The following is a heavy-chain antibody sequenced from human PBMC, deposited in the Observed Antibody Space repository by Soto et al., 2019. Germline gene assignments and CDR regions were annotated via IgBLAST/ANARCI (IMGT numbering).Heavy chain of an antibody. J-gene: IGHJ4*02. Sequence: GGSLRLPCAVSGFSINNYWMHWVRQAPGKGLVWVSRISSDGSSTAYADSVKGRFTVSGDNAKNAIYLQMNSLRAEDTAVYYYVSDLLYGSSSGSNYWGQGA. D-gene: IGHD6-6*01. CDR2: ISSDGSST. V-gene: IGHV3-74*01. CDR3: VSDLLYGSSSGSNY. CDR1: GFSINNYW.